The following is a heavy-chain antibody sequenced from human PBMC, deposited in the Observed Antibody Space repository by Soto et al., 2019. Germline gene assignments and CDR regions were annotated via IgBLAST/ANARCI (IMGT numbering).Heavy chain of an antibody. CDR3: ARLDSYGYKLDY. J-gene: IGHJ4*02. CDR2: IYPGDSDT. V-gene: IGHV5-51*01. D-gene: IGHD5-18*01. Sequence: GYSFTSHWIAWVRQMPGRGLEWMGIIYPGDSDTRYSPSFQGQVTMSGDKSINTAYVQWSSLKASDTAMYYCARLDSYGYKLDYWGQGSLVTVSS. CDR1: GYSFTSHW.